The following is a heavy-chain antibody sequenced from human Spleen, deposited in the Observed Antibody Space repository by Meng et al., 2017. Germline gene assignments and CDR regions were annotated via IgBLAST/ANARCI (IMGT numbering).Heavy chain of an antibody. D-gene: IGHD6-25*01. J-gene: IGHJ4*02. CDR2: ISAYNGNT. CDR1: AYTFTSYG. Sequence: ASVKVSCKASAYTFTSYGISWVRQAPGQGLEWMGWISAYNGNTNYAQKLQGRVTITTDTSTNTAYMVLRSRRSDDTTVYYCATKEDIAAAGKHFGDYWGQGTLVTVSS. CDR3: ATKEDIAAAGKHFGDY. V-gene: IGHV1-18*01.